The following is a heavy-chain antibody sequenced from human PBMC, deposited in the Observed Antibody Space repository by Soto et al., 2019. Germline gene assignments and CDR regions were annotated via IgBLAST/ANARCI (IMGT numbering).Heavy chain of an antibody. J-gene: IGHJ6*02. D-gene: IGHD3-3*01. CDR3: AREVEWLTVYYYYGMDV. CDR2: ISYDGSNK. Sequence: QVQLVESGGGVVQPGRSLRLSCAASGFTFSSYAMHWVRQAPGKGLEWVAVISYDGSNKYYADSVKGRFTISRDNSKNTLYLQMNSQRAEDTAVYYCAREVEWLTVYYYYGMDVWGQGTTVTVSS. CDR1: GFTFSSYA. V-gene: IGHV3-30-3*01.